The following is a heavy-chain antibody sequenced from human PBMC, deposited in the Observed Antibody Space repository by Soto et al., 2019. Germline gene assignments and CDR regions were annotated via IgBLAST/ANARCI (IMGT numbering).Heavy chain of an antibody. CDR3: ARDRSNWAFDY. D-gene: IGHD7-27*01. J-gene: IGHJ4*02. Sequence: QVQLQESGPGLVKPSQTLSLTCTVSGGSISSGGYYWSWIRQLPGKGLEWIGYIYYSGSTYYNPSLNSRVTISVDTSKNQFSLKLSSVTAADTAVYYCARDRSNWAFDYWGQGTLVTVSS. CDR2: IYYSGST. CDR1: GGSISSGGYY. V-gene: IGHV4-31*03.